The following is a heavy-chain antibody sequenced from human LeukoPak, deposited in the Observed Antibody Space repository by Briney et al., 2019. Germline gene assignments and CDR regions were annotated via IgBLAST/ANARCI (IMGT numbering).Heavy chain of an antibody. CDR2: LFPGDTDT. D-gene: IGHD1-14*01. CDR1: GYSFSSYW. J-gene: IGHJ5*02. V-gene: IGHV5-51*01. Sequence: GESPKISCKGSGYSFSSYWIAWVRQKPGKGLEWVGMLFPGDTDTIFSPFFQGQVTISADKSINAAYLQWRSLRASDTAMYYCARQPGSGAWGQGTLVTVS. CDR3: ARQPGSGA.